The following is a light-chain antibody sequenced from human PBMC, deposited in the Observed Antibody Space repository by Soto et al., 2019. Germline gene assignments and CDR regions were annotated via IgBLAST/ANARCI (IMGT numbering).Light chain of an antibody. Sequence: QLVLTQSPSASTSLGASVKLTCTLSSGDSNYAIAWHEQQSEKGPRYLMKLNSDGSHSKGDGIPDRFSGSSSGAKRYLTISSLQSEDEADYYCQTWGSGIVVFGGGTKLTVL. J-gene: IGLJ2*01. CDR1: SGDSNYA. V-gene: IGLV4-69*01. CDR2: LNSDGSH. CDR3: QTWGSGIVV.